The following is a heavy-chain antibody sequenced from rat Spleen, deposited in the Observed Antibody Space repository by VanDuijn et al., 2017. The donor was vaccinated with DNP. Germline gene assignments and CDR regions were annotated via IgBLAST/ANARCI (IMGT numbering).Heavy chain of an antibody. CDR3: ARHGRRVFDY. J-gene: IGHJ2*01. Sequence: EVQLVESGGDLVQPGRSLKLSCAASGFTFSKYGMAWVRQAPTQGLEWVASISTNGGNSYYRDSVKGRFTISRDNAKNTQYLQMDSLRSEDTATYYCARHGRRVFDYWGQGVMVTVSS. V-gene: IGHV5S13*01. CDR2: ISTNGGNS. CDR1: GFTFSKYG. D-gene: IGHD1-11*01.